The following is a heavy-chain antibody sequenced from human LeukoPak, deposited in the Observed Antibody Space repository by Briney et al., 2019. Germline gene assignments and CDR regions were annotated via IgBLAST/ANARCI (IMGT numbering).Heavy chain of an antibody. V-gene: IGHV4-31*03. Sequence: SQTLSLTCTVSGGSISSGGYYWSWIRQHPGKGLEWIGYIYYSGSTYYNPSLKSRVTISVDTSMNQFSLKLSSVTAADTAVYYCARDALGYCSSTSCRYYYYGMDVWGQGTTVTVSS. D-gene: IGHD2-2*01. CDR2: IYYSGST. CDR3: ARDALGYCSSTSCRYYYYGMDV. CDR1: GGSISSGGYY. J-gene: IGHJ6*02.